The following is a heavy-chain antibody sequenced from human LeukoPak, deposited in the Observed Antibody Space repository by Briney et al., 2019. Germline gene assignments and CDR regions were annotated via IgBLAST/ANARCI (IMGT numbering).Heavy chain of an antibody. V-gene: IGHV1-18*04. CDR1: GYTFTGYY. CDR2: ISAYNGNT. J-gene: IGHJ6*03. CDR3: ARGSGAAAGWQQWLDPTDYYYYYMDV. D-gene: IGHD6-13*01. Sequence: GASVKVSCKASGYTFTGYYMHWVRQAPGQGLEWMGWISAYNGNTNYAQKLQGRVTMTTDTSTSTAYMELRSLRSDDTAVYYCARGSGAAAGWQQWLDPTDYYYYYMDVWGKGTTVTISS.